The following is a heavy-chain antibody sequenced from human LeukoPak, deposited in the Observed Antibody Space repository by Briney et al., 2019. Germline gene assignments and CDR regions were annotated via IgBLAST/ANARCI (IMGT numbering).Heavy chain of an antibody. CDR1: GGSISSGSYY. Sequence: SETLSLTCTVSGGSISSGSYYWSWLRQHPGKGLEWIGYIYYSGSTYYNPSLKSRVTISVDTSKNQFSLKLSSVTAADTVVYYCARGRIAAAGTVDYWGQGTLVTVPS. J-gene: IGHJ4*02. CDR2: IYYSGST. V-gene: IGHV4-31*03. CDR3: ARGRIAAAGTVDY. D-gene: IGHD6-13*01.